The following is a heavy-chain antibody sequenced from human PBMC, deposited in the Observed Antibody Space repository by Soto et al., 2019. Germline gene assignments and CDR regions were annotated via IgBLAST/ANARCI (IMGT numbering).Heavy chain of an antibody. Sequence: ASVKVSCKASGYTFTSYAMHWVRQAPGQRLEWMGWINAGNGNTKYSQKFQGRVTITRDTSASTAYMELSSLRSEDTAVYYCARVSGYCSGCSCYSRYAFDIWGQGTMVTVS. D-gene: IGHD2-15*01. CDR1: GYTFTSYA. J-gene: IGHJ3*02. CDR3: ARVSGYCSGCSCYSRYAFDI. CDR2: INAGNGNT. V-gene: IGHV1-3*01.